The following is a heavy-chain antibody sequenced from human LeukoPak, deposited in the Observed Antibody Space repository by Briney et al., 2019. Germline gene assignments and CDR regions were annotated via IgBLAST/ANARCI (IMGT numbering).Heavy chain of an antibody. J-gene: IGHJ4*02. D-gene: IGHD2-2*01. CDR1: GFTFSSYA. CDR3: AKDQTPGTTTCSSLFDY. CDR2: ISGSAGST. V-gene: IGHV3-23*01. Sequence: GGSLRLSCATSGFTFSSYAMSWVRQAPGKGLEWVSTISGSAGSTYYADAVKGRFTISRDNSKNTLYVQMNSLRAEDTAVYYCAKDQTPGTTTCSSLFDYWGQGTLVTVSS.